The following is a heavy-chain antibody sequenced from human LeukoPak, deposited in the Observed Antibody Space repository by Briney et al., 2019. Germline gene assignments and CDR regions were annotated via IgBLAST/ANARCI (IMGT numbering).Heavy chain of an antibody. V-gene: IGHV4-39*01. CDR1: GGSISSSSYY. CDR3: ARHLANRKTYYFDY. D-gene: IGHD1-14*01. Sequence: SETLSLTCTVSGGSISSSSYYWGWIRQPPGKGLEWFGSIYYSGSTYYNPSLKSRVTISVDTSNNQFSLKLSSVTAADTAVHYCARHLANRKTYYFDYWGQGTLVTVSS. J-gene: IGHJ4*02. CDR2: IYYSGST.